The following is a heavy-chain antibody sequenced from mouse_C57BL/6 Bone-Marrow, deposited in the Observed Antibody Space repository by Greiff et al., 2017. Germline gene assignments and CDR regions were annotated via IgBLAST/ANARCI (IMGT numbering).Heavy chain of an antibody. Sequence: VQLQQSGAELVRPGTSVKMSCKASGYTFTNFWIGWAKQRPGHGLEWIGDIYPGGGYSNSNEKFKGKDTLTADKSSSTAYMQFSSLTSEDSAIYYCARGERNYEDYAMDYWGQGTSVTVSS. J-gene: IGHJ4*01. V-gene: IGHV1-63*01. CDR3: ARGERNYEDYAMDY. D-gene: IGHD2-1*01. CDR2: IYPGGGYS. CDR1: GYTFTNFW.